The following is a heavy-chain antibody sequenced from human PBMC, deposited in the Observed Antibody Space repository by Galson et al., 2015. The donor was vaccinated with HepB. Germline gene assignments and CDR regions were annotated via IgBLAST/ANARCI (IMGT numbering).Heavy chain of an antibody. CDR2: ISGSGGST. CDR1: GFTFSSYA. Sequence: SLRLSCAASGFTFSSYAMSWVRQAPGKGLEWVSAISGSGGSTYYADSVKGRFTISRDNPKNTLYLQMNSLRAEDTAVYYCARELTCYYGSGSIPFNAFDIWGQGTMVTVSS. CDR3: ARELTCYYGSGSIPFNAFDI. V-gene: IGHV3-23*01. J-gene: IGHJ3*02. D-gene: IGHD3-10*01.